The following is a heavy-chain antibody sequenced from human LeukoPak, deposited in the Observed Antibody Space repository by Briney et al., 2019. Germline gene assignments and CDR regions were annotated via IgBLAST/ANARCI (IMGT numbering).Heavy chain of an antibody. Sequence: PGRSLRLSCAASGFTFDDYAMHWVRQAPGKGLEWVSGISWNSGSIGYADSVKGRFTISRDNAKNSLYLQMNSLRAEDTALYYCAKSTHRYYDSSGAYYFDYWGQGTLVTVSS. CDR3: AKSTHRYYDSSGAYYFDY. V-gene: IGHV3-9*01. CDR1: GFTFDDYA. CDR2: ISWNSGSI. J-gene: IGHJ4*02. D-gene: IGHD3-22*01.